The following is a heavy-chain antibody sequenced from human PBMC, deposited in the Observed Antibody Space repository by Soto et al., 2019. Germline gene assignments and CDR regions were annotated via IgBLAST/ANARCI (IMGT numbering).Heavy chain of an antibody. CDR3: ARDSPAAYGAYVAAFDI. V-gene: IGHV4-31*03. Sequence: QVQLQESGPGLVKPSQTLSLTCTVSGGSISSGGYYWSWIRQHPGKGLEWIGSIYYSGSTYYNPSLTRRVTISVDTSKNQFSLKLSSVTAADTAVYDCARDSPAAYGAYVAAFDIWGQGTMVTVSA. D-gene: IGHD4-17*01. CDR1: GGSISSGGYY. J-gene: IGHJ3*02. CDR2: IYYSGST.